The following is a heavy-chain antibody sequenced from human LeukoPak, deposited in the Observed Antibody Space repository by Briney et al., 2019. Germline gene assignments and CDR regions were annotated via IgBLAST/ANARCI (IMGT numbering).Heavy chain of an antibody. V-gene: IGHV3-7*01. CDR1: GFTFSSYC. Sequence: PGGSLRLSCAASGFTFSSYCMSWVRQAPQKGLEGVASIKGDGSETFYVDSVKGRFTITRDNAQRSLFLQMNSLRAEDTAVYYCVRWRWLQSEFDYWGQGTLVTVSS. D-gene: IGHD5-24*01. CDR3: VRWRWLQSEFDY. J-gene: IGHJ4*02. CDR2: IKGDGSET.